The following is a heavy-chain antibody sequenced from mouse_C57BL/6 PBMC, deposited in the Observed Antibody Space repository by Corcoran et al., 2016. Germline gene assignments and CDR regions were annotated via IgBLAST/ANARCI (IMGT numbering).Heavy chain of an antibody. Sequence: EVQLQQYGAELVKPGASVKIPCKASGYTFTDYNMDWVQQSHGKSLEWIGDINPNNGGTIYNQKFKGKATLTVDKSYSTAYMELRSLTSEDTAVYYCARYYGSSYVGAMDYWGQGTSVTVSS. J-gene: IGHJ4*01. CDR1: GYTFTDYN. CDR3: ARYYGSSYVGAMDY. V-gene: IGHV1-18*01. D-gene: IGHD1-1*01. CDR2: INPNNGGT.